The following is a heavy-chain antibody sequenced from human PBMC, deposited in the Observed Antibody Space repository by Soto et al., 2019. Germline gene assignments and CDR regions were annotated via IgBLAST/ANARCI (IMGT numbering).Heavy chain of an antibody. CDR2: SKNKNSDFTT. J-gene: IGHJ6*02. Sequence: EVQLVESGGGPAQPGGSLRLSCAASGFRFREFFMDWVRQAPGKGLEWVGRSKNKNSDFTTQYAASVEGRFTISRADSENFLLLQMNSLKIEDTAIYYCVVNYYGLDVLGQGTTVTVSS. V-gene: IGHV3-72*01. CDR3: VVNYYGLDV. CDR1: GFRFREFF. D-gene: IGHD2-15*01.